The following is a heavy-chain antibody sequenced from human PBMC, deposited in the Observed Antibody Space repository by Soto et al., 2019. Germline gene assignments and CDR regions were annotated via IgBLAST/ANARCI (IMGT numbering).Heavy chain of an antibody. D-gene: IGHD4-17*01. Sequence: ASVKVSCKASGYTFTSYAMHWVRQAPGQGLEWMGRIIPILGIANYAQMLQERVTISRDMATSTAYMELSSLRPEDTAVYYCEADVGGYIYGFARHWGPGTLVTVSS. CDR3: EADVGGYIYGFARH. CDR1: GYTFTSYA. CDR2: IIPILGIA. J-gene: IGHJ4*02. V-gene: IGHV1-58*02.